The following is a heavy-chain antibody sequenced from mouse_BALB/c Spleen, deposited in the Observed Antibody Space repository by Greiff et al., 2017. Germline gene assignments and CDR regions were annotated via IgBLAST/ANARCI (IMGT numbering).Heavy chain of an antibody. Sequence: EVKLQESGPDLVKPSQSLSLTCTVTGYSITSGYSWNWIRQFPGNKLEWMGYISFDGSNNYNPSLKNRISITRDTSKNQFFLKLNSVTTEDTATYYCAREDYGSSYWFAYWGQGTLVTVSA. V-gene: IGHV3-6*02. J-gene: IGHJ3*01. CDR2: ISFDGSN. CDR3: AREDYGSSYWFAY. CDR1: GYSITSGYS. D-gene: IGHD1-1*01.